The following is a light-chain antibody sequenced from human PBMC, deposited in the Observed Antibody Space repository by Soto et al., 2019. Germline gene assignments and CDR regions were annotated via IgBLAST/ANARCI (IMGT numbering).Light chain of an antibody. CDR3: AILYNNTWV. CDR2: FKSDSNK. CDR1: SGLNVGVYH. J-gene: IGLJ3*02. V-gene: IGLV5-39*01. Sequence: QSVLTQPTSLSASPGGSARFTCTLRSGLNVGVYHIYWYQQRPGSLPRFVLRFKSDSNKQQGSGVPSRFSGSKDASTNAGLLRNSGLQSEDEAYYYCAILYNNTWVFGGGTKVTVL.